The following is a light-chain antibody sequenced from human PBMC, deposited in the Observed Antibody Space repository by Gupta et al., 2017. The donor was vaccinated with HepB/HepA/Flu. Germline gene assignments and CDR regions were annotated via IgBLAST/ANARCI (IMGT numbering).Light chain of an antibody. CDR1: QSISTY. CDR3: QQRVNCAIT. V-gene: IGKV3-11*01. CDR2: DAS. Sequence: EIVLTQSPVTLSLSPGERATLSCRASQSISTYLAWYQQKPGQAPRLLIYDASKRANGIPARFSGSGSGTDFTLTISSREPEDSAVYYCQQRVNCAITFGQGTQLEFK. J-gene: IGKJ5*01.